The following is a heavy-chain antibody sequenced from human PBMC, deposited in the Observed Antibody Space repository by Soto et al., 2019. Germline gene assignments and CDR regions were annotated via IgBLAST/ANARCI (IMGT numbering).Heavy chain of an antibody. V-gene: IGHV4-39*07. D-gene: IGHD5-18*01. CDR1: GASISSPSYY. CDR3: ARDNSYGRYFDY. CDR2: IYYSGTT. J-gene: IGHJ4*02. Sequence: PSETLSLTCTVSGASISSPSYYWGWIRLSPGKGLEWIGNIYYSGTTHYNPSLKSRVTISVDTSKNQFSLKLSSVTAADTAVYYCARDNSYGRYFDYWGQGTLVTVSS.